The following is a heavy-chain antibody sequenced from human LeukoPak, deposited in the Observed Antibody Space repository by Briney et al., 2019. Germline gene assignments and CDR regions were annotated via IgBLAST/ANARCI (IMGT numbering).Heavy chain of an antibody. Sequence: GASVRVSCKASGGTFSGYAISWVRQAPGQGLEWRGRIIPIFGTANYAQKFQGRVTITADKSTSTAYMELSSLRSEDTAVYYCASPLPDYDTLTGHDSFDIWGQGIMVTVSS. J-gene: IGHJ3*02. CDR1: GGTFSGYA. D-gene: IGHD3-9*01. CDR2: IIPIFGTA. V-gene: IGHV1-69*06. CDR3: ASPLPDYDTLTGHDSFDI.